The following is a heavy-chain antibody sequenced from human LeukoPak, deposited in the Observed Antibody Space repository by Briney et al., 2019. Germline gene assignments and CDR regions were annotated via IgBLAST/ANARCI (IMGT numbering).Heavy chain of an antibody. Sequence: ASVKVSCKASGYTFTSYYMQWVRQAPGQGLEWMGIINPNDATTSYTQKFQGRVAMTRDTSTSTVYMELSSLRSEDTAVYYCARYSRMNYYYGMDIWGQGTTVTVSS. V-gene: IGHV1-46*01. J-gene: IGHJ6*02. D-gene: IGHD5-18*01. CDR1: GYTFTSYY. CDR2: INPNDATT. CDR3: ARYSRMNYYYGMDI.